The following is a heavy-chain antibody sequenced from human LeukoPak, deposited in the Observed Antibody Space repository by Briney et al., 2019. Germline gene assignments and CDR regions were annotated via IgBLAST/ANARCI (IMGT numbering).Heavy chain of an antibody. CDR3: ARDELRYSYGYWDYFDY. CDR1: GFTFSSYA. J-gene: IGHJ4*02. CDR2: ISYDGSNK. V-gene: IGHV3-30*04. Sequence: GGSLRLSCAASGFTFSSYAMHWVRQAPGKGLEWVAVISYDGSNKYYADSVKGRFTISRDNSKNTLYLQMNSLRAEDTAVYYCARDELRYSYGYWDYFDYWGQGTLVTVSS. D-gene: IGHD5-18*01.